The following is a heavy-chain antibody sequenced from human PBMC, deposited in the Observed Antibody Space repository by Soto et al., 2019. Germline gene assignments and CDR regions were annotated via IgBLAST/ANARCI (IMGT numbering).Heavy chain of an antibody. J-gene: IGHJ4*02. CDR2: IKSDGSRT. CDR3: ARSEILGYDSSSSWLD. CDR1: GFTFSSYW. Sequence: EVQLVEFEGDLVQPGRSLRLSCAASGFTFSSYWLHWVRQAPGKGLVWVSRIKSDGSRTIYAESVKGRFTMSRDNAKNTVDLHMNRLGVEDTAVYYCARSEILGYDSSSSWLDWGQGTLVTVSS. V-gene: IGHV3-74*01. D-gene: IGHD3-22*01.